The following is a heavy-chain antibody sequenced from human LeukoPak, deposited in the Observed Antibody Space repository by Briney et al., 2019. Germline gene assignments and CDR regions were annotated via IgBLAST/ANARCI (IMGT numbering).Heavy chain of an antibody. D-gene: IGHD2-2*01. J-gene: IGHJ4*02. CDR3: ARERCSSTSYHRISGFRY. CDR2: INHSGST. Sequence: SETLSLTCAVYGGSFSGYYWGWIRQPPGKGLEWIGEINHSGSTNYNPSLKSRVTISVDTSKNQFSLKLSSVTAADTAVYYCARERCSSTSYHRISGFRYWGQGTLVTVSS. V-gene: IGHV4-34*01. CDR1: GGSFSGYY.